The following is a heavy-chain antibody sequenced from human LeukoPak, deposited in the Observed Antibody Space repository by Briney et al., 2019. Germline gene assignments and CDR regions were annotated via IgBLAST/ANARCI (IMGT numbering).Heavy chain of an antibody. CDR1: GYTFTGYY. J-gene: IGHJ4*02. Sequence: ASVKVSCKASGYTFTGYYMHWVRQAPGQGLKWMGWINPDSGGTKYAQKFQGRVTITRDTSASTAYMELSSLRSEDMAVYYCAKDSGAGWYEFQWGQGTLVTVSS. V-gene: IGHV1-2*02. D-gene: IGHD6-19*01. CDR3: AKDSGAGWYEFQ. CDR2: INPDSGGT.